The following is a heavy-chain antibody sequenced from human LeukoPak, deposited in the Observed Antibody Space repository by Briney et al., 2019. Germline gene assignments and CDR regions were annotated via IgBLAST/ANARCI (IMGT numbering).Heavy chain of an antibody. CDR1: GFTFSSYE. CDR2: ISSSGSTI. CDR3: AREPPTIIAAAGTVDY. D-gene: IGHD6-13*01. J-gene: IGHJ4*02. V-gene: IGHV3-48*03. Sequence: PGGSLRLSCAASGFTFSSYEMNWVRQAPGKGLQWVSYISSSGSTIYYADSVKGRFTISRDNAKNSLYLQMNSLRVEDTAVYYCAREPPTIIAAAGTVDYWGQGTLVTVSS.